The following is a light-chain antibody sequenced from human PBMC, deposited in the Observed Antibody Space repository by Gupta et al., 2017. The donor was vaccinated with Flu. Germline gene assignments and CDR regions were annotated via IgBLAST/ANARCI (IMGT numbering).Light chain of an antibody. Sequence: ATLSVSPGERATLSFMASQRIRSKIDWYKQKPSHAPRLLIYDAYTRPTGITVRFSGGGFGTEFPLTINIRQLEAFAVYYFQHYYNWPPRTLGEGTKVEIK. CDR2: DAY. J-gene: IGKJ1*01. CDR3: QHYYNWPPRT. CDR1: QRIRSK. V-gene: IGKV3-15*01.